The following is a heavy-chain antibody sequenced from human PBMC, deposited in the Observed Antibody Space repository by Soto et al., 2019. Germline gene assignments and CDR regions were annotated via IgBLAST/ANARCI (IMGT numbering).Heavy chain of an antibody. CDR3: ARDITEDYVVYYYGMDV. CDR1: GFTFSSYG. D-gene: IGHD4-17*01. V-gene: IGHV3-33*01. CDR2: IWYDGSNK. J-gene: IGHJ6*02. Sequence: QVQLVESGGGVVQPGRSLRLSCAASGFTFSSYGMHWVRQAPGKGLEWVAVIWYDGSNKYYADSVKGRFTISRDNSKNTLYLQMNSLRAEDTAVYYCARDITEDYVVYYYGMDVWGQGTTVTVSS.